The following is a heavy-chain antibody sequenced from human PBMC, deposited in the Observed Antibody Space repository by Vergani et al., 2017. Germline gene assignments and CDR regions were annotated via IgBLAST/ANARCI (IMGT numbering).Heavy chain of an antibody. CDR2: INNDGHT. CDR1: GESFSSFY. D-gene: IGHD3-10*01. Sequence: QVQLQQWGAGVVKPSGTLSLTCAVFGESFSSFYWSWIRQPPGKGLEWIGEINNDGHTNYNPSLESRVTVSRDTAKNQFSLNLMSVTAADTAMYYCAVRPRVNLVWGEIVTKRTFDYLGQGSLVTGSS. J-gene: IGHJ4*01. CDR3: AVRPRVNLVWGEIVTKRTFDY. V-gene: IGHV4-34*02.